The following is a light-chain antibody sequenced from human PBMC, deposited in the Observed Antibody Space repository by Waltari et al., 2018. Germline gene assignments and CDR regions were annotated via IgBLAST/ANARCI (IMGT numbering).Light chain of an antibody. CDR3: QQSYSAPRT. CDR2: AAS. CDR1: QKIISF. V-gene: IGKV1-39*01. Sequence: DIQMTQSPSSLSALVGDRVTITCRASQKIISFLNWYQQKPGKAPNRLIYAASSLESGVPSRFTGSGSGTDFTLTISSLQLEDFATYSCQQSYSAPRTFGQGTKLEIK. J-gene: IGKJ2*01.